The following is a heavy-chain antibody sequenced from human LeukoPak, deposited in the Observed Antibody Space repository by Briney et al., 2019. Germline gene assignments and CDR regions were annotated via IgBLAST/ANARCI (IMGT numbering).Heavy chain of an antibody. CDR3: AKTFRAVASAFDY. Sequence: GASLRLSCAASGFTFSNYAMSWVRQAPGKGLEWVSAISGSTGTTYYADSVKGRFTISRDRAKNTPYLQMNSLRAEDTAVYYCAKTFRAVASAFDYWAQGTLVTVSS. CDR1: GFTFSNYA. D-gene: IGHD6-19*01. CDR2: ISGSTGTT. J-gene: IGHJ4*02. V-gene: IGHV3-23*01.